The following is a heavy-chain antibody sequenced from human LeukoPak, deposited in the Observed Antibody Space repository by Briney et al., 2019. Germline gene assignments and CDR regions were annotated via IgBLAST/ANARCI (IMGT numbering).Heavy chain of an antibody. V-gene: IGHV1-2*06. CDR3: VRARSPIFGVVALYYFDY. CDR2: INPNSGGT. Sequence: GASVKVSCKASGYTFTGYYMHWVRQAPGQGLECMGRINPNSGGTNSAQKIQGRVTMSRDTSISPAYMGLSRLRSEDPAVYSCVRARSPIFGVVALYYFDYWGQGTLVTVSS. J-gene: IGHJ4*02. D-gene: IGHD3-3*01. CDR1: GYTFTGYY.